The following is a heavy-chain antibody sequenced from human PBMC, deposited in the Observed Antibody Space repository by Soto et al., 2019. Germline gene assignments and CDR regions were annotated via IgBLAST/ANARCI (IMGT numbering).Heavy chain of an antibody. CDR1: GDSVSSNSSA. CDR3: TRGAGRGYCTGNTCYSPYNYYGMDV. Sequence: SQTLSLTCAISGDSVSSNSSAWNCVSQSPSRGLEWLGRTYYRSKWYDDYAVSVKSRITIKPDTSKNQFSLQLNSVTPEDSAVYYCTRGAGRGYCTGNTCYSPYNYYGMDVWGQGTTVTVSS. V-gene: IGHV6-1*01. CDR2: TYYRSKWYD. J-gene: IGHJ6*02. D-gene: IGHD2-15*01.